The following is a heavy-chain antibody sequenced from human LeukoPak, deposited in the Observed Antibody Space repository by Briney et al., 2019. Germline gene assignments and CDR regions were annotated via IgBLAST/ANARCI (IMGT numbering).Heavy chain of an antibody. D-gene: IGHD3-9*01. CDR3: ASGLRYFDGHIDY. V-gene: IGHV3-7*01. CDR1: GFTFSSYW. CDR2: IKQDGSEK. Sequence: GGSLSLSCAASGFTFSSYWLSGVRQAPGKGLEWLANIKQDGSEKYYVDSVKGRFTISRDNAKNSLYLQMNSLRAEDTAVYYCASGLRYFDGHIDYWGQGTLVTVSS. J-gene: IGHJ4*02.